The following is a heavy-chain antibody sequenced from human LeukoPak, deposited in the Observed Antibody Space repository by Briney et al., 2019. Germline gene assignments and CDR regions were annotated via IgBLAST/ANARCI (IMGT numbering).Heavy chain of an antibody. J-gene: IGHJ4*02. CDR2: IYSGGST. Sequence: GGSLRLSCAASGFTASSNYMSWVRQAPGKGLEWVSVIYSGGSTYYADSVKGRFTISRDNSKNTLYLQMNSLRAEDTAVYYCARRDSSGYWYFDYWGQGTLVTVSS. V-gene: IGHV3-53*01. CDR3: ARRDSSGYWYFDY. D-gene: IGHD3-22*01. CDR1: GFTASSNY.